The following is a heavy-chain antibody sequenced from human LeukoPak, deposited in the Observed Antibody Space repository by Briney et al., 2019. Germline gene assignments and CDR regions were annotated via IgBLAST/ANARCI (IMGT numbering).Heavy chain of an antibody. CDR3: AKDPDIVATLLLDY. D-gene: IGHD5-12*01. Sequence: PGGSLRLSCATSGFTFSSYAMSWVRQAPGKGLEWVSAFSGSGDSTYYADSVKGRFTISRDNSKSTLYLQMNSLRAEDTAVYYCAKDPDIVATLLLDYWGQGTLVTVSS. CDR2: FSGSGDST. J-gene: IGHJ4*02. V-gene: IGHV3-23*01. CDR1: GFTFSSYA.